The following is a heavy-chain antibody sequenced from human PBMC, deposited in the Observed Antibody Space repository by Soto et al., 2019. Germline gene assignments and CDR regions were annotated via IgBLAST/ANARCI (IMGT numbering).Heavy chain of an antibody. CDR2: INRDGSVT. D-gene: IGHD2-15*01. CDR3: VRESLSGGSW. V-gene: IGHV3-7*01. CDR1: GFTFIDSW. J-gene: IGHJ4*02. Sequence: EVQLVESGGGLVQPGGSLRVSCVASGFTFIDSWMTWVRQVPGKGLEWVANINRDGSVTNHVDSMGGRFTISRDNSRNSVYLHMINLRTEDTAIYYCVRESLSGGSWWGRGTLVTVSS.